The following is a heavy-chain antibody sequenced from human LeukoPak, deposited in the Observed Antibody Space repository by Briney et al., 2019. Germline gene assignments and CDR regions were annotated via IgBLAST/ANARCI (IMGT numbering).Heavy chain of an antibody. CDR2: MKPNSGNT. CDR3: KMAKEGNAFDI. Sequence: AASVKVSCKASGYTFTDYDINWARQATGQGLEWMGWMKPNSGNTGYAQKFQGRVTMTRDTSITTAYMELSSLRSDDTAIYYCKMAKEGNAFDIWGQGTMVTVSS. CDR1: GYTFTDYD. V-gene: IGHV1-8*01. J-gene: IGHJ3*02. D-gene: IGHD5-24*01.